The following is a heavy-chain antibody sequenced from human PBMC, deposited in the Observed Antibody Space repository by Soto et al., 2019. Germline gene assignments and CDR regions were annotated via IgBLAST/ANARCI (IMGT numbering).Heavy chain of an antibody. V-gene: IGHV5-10-1*01. J-gene: IGHJ6*02. CDR2: IDPSDSYT. D-gene: IGHD5-18*01. Sequence: PGESLKISCKGSGYSFTSYWISWVRQMPGKGLEWMGRIDPSDSYTNYSPSFQGHVTISADKSISTAYLQWSSLKASDTAMYYCARRGYSYGPSFDYYYYVMDVWGQGTTVTVSS. CDR1: GYSFTSYW. CDR3: ARRGYSYGPSFDYYYYVMDV.